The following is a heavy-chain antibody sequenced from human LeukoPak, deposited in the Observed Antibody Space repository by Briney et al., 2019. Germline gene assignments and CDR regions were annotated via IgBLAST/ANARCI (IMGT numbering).Heavy chain of an antibody. CDR2: ISSSSSYI. J-gene: IGHJ4*02. V-gene: IGHV3-21*01. Sequence: GGSLRLSCAASGFTFSSYSMNWVRQAPGKGLEWVSSISSSSSYIYYADSVKGRFTISRDNAKESLYLQMNSLRAEDPAVYYCAGESLLWFGESPTPFDYWGQGTLVTVYS. CDR1: GFTFSSYS. D-gene: IGHD3-10*01. CDR3: AGESLLWFGESPTPFDY.